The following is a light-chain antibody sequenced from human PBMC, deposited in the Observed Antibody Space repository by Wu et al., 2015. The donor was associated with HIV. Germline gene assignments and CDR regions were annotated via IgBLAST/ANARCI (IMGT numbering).Light chain of an antibody. Sequence: DIQMTQSPSSLSASVGDRVTITCRAGQSISNYLNWYQQKPGKAPKLLIYAASSLQGGVPSRFSGSGSGTDFTLTISSLQPEDFATYYCQQSYTIPGSFGQGTKLEI. CDR3: QQSYTIPGS. CDR1: QSISNY. CDR2: AAS. J-gene: IGKJ2*03. V-gene: IGKV1-39*01.